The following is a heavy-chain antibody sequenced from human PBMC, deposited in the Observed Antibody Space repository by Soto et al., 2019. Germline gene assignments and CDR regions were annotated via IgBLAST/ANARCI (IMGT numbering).Heavy chain of an antibody. J-gene: IGHJ3*02. D-gene: IGHD7-27*01. CDR1: GFTFSSYA. CDR2: ISGSGRST. V-gene: IGHV3-23*01. Sequence: GGSLRLSCAASGFTFSSYAMSWVRQAPGKGLEWVAAISGSGRSTYYADSVKCRFTISRDNSKNTLYLQMNSLRAEDTAVYYCSTGLTYDAFDIWGQGTMVTV. CDR3: STGLTYDAFDI.